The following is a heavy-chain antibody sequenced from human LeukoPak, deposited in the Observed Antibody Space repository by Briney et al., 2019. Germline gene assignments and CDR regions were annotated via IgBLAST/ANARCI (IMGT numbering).Heavy chain of an antibody. Sequence: SETLSLTCSVSGGSIISNSYYWGCIRQPPGKGLEWIGSISYSGTTYYNPSLKSRVTISVDTSKNQFSLKLSSVTAADTAVYFCARLHWGSGGSGSFDSWGQGTLVTVSS. CDR3: ARLHWGSGGSGSFDS. J-gene: IGHJ4*02. V-gene: IGHV4-39*01. D-gene: IGHD7-27*01. CDR2: ISYSGTT. CDR1: GGSIISNSYY.